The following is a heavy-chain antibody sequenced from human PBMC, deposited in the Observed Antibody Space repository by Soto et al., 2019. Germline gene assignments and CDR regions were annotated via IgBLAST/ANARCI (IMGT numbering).Heavy chain of an antibody. D-gene: IGHD2-15*01. V-gene: IGHV3-23*01. Sequence: EVQLLESGGGLVQPGGSLRLSCAASGFIFSSYAMSWVRQAPGKGLEWVSVISGSGGSTYYADSVKGRFTISRDNSKNTLYLKMNSLRAEDTGVYYCARRYCRGGSCPWAFDIWGQGTMVTVSS. CDR2: ISGSGGST. J-gene: IGHJ3*02. CDR1: GFIFSSYA. CDR3: ARRYCRGGSCPWAFDI.